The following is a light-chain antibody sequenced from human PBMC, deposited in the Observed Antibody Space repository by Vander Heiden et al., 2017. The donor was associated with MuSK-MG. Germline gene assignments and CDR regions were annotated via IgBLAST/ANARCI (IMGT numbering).Light chain of an antibody. J-gene: IGLJ2*01. V-gene: IGLV1-44*01. CDR2: NND. Sequence: SVLTQPPTASGTPGQSVTISCSGSSSNIGRNTGNWYQQVPGAAPKLIIYNNDQRPSGSPYRFSGSKSDTSASLAISGLQSEDEAYYYCAAWDDSMNGQVLFGGGTKLTVL. CDR1: SSNIGRNT. CDR3: AAWDDSMNGQVL.